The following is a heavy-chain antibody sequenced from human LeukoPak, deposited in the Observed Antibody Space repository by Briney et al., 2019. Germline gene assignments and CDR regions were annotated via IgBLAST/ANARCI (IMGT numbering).Heavy chain of an antibody. J-gene: IGHJ4*02. Sequence: PGGSLRLSCAASGFTFTNYWMSWVRQAPGKGLEWVANIKQDGSEKYYVDSVKGRFTISRDNAKNSLYLQVNSLRAEDTAVYYCARDTLEGITIFGVVIINEYYFDYWGQGTLVTVSS. CDR1: GFTFTNYW. D-gene: IGHD3-3*01. V-gene: IGHV3-7*01. CDR2: IKQDGSEK. CDR3: ARDTLEGITIFGVVIINEYYFDY.